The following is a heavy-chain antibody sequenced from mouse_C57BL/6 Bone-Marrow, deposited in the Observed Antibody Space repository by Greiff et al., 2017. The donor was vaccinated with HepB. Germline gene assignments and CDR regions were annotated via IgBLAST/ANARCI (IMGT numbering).Heavy chain of an antibody. V-gene: IGHV5-9*01. CDR3: ARRYDYGSSFLYYAMDY. Sequence: EVMLVESGGGLVKPGGSLKLSCAASGFTFSSYTMSWVRQTPEKRLEWVATISGGGGNTYYPDSVKGRFTISRDNAKNTLSLQMSSLRSEDTALYYCARRYDYGSSFLYYAMDYWGQGTSVTVSS. J-gene: IGHJ4*01. CDR2: ISGGGGNT. CDR1: GFTFSSYT. D-gene: IGHD1-1*01.